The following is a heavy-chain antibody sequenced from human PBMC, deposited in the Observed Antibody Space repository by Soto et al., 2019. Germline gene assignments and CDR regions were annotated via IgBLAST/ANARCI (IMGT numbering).Heavy chain of an antibody. D-gene: IGHD2-15*01. J-gene: IGHJ6*02. V-gene: IGHV1-18*01. CDR1: GYTFTSYG. CDR3: AGTIVVVVAALHYGMDV. CDR2: ISAYNGNT. Sequence: QVQLVQSGAEVKKPGASVKVSCKASGYTFTSYGISWVRQAPGQGLEWMGWISAYNGNTNYAQKLQGRVTMTTDTSTSIANMERRSLRSDDTAVYYCAGTIVVVVAALHYGMDVWGQGTTVTVSS.